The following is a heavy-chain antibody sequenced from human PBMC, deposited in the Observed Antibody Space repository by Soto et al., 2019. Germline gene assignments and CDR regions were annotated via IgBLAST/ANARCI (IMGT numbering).Heavy chain of an antibody. D-gene: IGHD3-10*01. Sequence: QVQLVQSGAEVKKPGASVKVSSKTPAFLFSGYYIHWVRQAPGQGLEWMGWINLKSGDTKYAQSFQGRLTMTRDTSITTVYMELSGLRSDDTAVYFCSRDRTLVRGVIIWLFDYWGQGTLVTVSS. CDR2: INLKSGDT. J-gene: IGHJ4*02. CDR3: SRDRTLVRGVIIWLFDY. CDR1: AFLFSGYY. V-gene: IGHV1-2*02.